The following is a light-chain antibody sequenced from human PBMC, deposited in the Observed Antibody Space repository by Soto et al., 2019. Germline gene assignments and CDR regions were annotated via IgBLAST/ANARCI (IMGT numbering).Light chain of an antibody. CDR2: GTS. CDR1: QSVYSH. Sequence: EIVLTQSPATLSVSPGERATLSCRASQSVYSHLAWYQQKPGQAPRLLIYGTSTRATGIPDRFSGSGSGTEFTLTISSLQHEYFAVYYCQQYSNLPPWTFGQGTQVDIK. CDR3: QQYSNLPPWT. J-gene: IGKJ1*01. V-gene: IGKV3-15*01.